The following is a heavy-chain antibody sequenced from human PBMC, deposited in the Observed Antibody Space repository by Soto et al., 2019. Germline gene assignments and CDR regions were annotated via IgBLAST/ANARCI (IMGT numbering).Heavy chain of an antibody. CDR2: LYPDGRA. D-gene: IGHD3-22*01. J-gene: IGHJ4*02. Sequence: PGGSLRLSCAASGFTVSTNYLTCVRQAPGKGLKWVSVLYPDGRAYYADSVKGRFTISTDNSKNSVYLHMNALRAEDTAVYYCARGPGREYHDNRDSFHPARWGQGTLVTVSS. V-gene: IGHV3-53*01. CDR3: ARGPGREYHDNRDSFHPAR. CDR1: GFTVSTNY.